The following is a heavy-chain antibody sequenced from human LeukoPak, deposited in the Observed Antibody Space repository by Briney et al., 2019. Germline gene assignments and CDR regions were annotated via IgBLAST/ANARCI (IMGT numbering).Heavy chain of an antibody. CDR3: AKSFNTYSSGWYQEWGDFDY. D-gene: IGHD6-19*01. Sequence: PGGSLRLSCAASGFTFSSYGMHWVRQAPGKGLEWVAFIRYDGSNKYYADSVKGRFTISRDNSKNTLYLQMNSLRAEDTAVYYCAKSFNTYSSGWYQEWGDFDYWGQGTLVTVSS. CDR2: IRYDGSNK. CDR1: GFTFSSYG. V-gene: IGHV3-30*02. J-gene: IGHJ4*02.